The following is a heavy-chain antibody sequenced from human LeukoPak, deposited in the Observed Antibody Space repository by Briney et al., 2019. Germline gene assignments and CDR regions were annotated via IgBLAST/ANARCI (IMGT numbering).Heavy chain of an antibody. CDR3: ARRVLLWFGELPY. Sequence: GGTLRLSCAASGFTFSSYGMSWVRQAPGKGLEWVSAISGSGGSTYYADSVKGRFTISRDNSKNTLYLQMNSLRAEDTAVYYCARRVLLWFGELPYWGQGTLVTVSS. J-gene: IGHJ4*02. CDR1: GFTFSSYG. V-gene: IGHV3-23*01. CDR2: ISGSGGST. D-gene: IGHD3-10*01.